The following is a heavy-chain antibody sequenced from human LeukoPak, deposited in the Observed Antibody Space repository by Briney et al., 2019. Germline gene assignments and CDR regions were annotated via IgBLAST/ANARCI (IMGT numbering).Heavy chain of an antibody. CDR3: AAIAAPSDAFDI. CDR2: IYSSGST. Sequence: SETLSLTCTVSGASIRSNTECWGWIRQPPGKGLEWIASIYSSGSTFYNPSLNSGVTISIDTSKNQFSLKLSSVTAADTAVYYCAAIAAPSDAFDIWGQGTMVTVSS. J-gene: IGHJ3*02. D-gene: IGHD6-13*01. CDR1: GASIRSNTEC. V-gene: IGHV4-39*07.